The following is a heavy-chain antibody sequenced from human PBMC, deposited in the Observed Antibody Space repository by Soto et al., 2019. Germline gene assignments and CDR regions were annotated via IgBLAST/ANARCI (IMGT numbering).Heavy chain of an antibody. D-gene: IGHD5-18*01. V-gene: IGHV1-69*01. CDR2: IIPICGTA. Sequence: QVQLVQSGAEVKKPGSSVKVSCKASGGTFSSYAISWVRQAPGHGLEWMGGIIPICGTANYAQKFQGRVTITADESTSTAYMELSSLRSEDTAVYYCARDRTPSMQLWLGDAFDIWGQGTMVTVSS. CDR1: GGTFSSYA. J-gene: IGHJ3*02. CDR3: ARDRTPSMQLWLGDAFDI.